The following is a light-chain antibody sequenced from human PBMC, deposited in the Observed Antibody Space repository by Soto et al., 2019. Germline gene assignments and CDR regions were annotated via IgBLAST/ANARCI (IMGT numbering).Light chain of an antibody. V-gene: IGKV1-27*01. Sequence: DIQVTQSPSSLSASLGDRVTITCRANPAISVYLAWFQQQQGKVPKLLIYAASALHSGVPSRSSGSGSGTDCTLTISSLQPEDIATYYCQKYHSAPLPFGGGTKVEI. CDR3: QKYHSAPLP. CDR1: PAISVY. J-gene: IGKJ4*01. CDR2: AAS.